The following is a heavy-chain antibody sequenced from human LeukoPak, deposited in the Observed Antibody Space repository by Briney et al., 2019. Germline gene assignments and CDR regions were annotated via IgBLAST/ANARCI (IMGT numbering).Heavy chain of an antibody. CDR1: GGSFSGYY. D-gene: IGHD3-10*01. CDR3: ARRGWFGSSFDP. CDR2: INHSGST. J-gene: IGHJ5*02. V-gene: IGHV4-34*01. Sequence: SETLSLTCAVHGGSFSGYYWSWIRQPPGKGLEWIGEINHSGSTNYNPSLKSRVTISVDTSKNQFSLKLSSVTAADTAVYYCARRGWFGSSFDPWGQGTLVTVSS.